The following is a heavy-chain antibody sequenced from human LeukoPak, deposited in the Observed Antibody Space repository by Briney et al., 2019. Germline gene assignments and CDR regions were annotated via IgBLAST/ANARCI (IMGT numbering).Heavy chain of an antibody. J-gene: IGHJ4*02. CDR3: ARDHCSGGAC. D-gene: IGHD2-15*01. CDR1: GFTFSKYW. CDR2: IKKDGSEQ. V-gene: IGHV3-7*05. Sequence: GVSLRLSCAASGFTFSKYWMKWVRQPPGKGLELVAKIKKDGSEQYYVDSVKGRFTISRDNAKSSLYLQVNSLRAEDTGIYYCARDHCSGGACWGQGTLVTVSS.